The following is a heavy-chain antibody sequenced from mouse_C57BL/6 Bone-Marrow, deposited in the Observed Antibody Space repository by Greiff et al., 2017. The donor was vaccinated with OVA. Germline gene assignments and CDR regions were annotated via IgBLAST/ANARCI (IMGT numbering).Heavy chain of an antibody. CDR1: GFTFSSYA. CDR2: ISDGGSYT. CDR3: ARDLIYYGSSPYWGFDV. D-gene: IGHD1-1*01. V-gene: IGHV5-4*01. J-gene: IGHJ1*03. Sequence: EVMLVESGGGLVKPGGSLKLSCAASGFTFSSYAMSWVRQTPEKRLEWVATISDGGSYTYYPDNVKGRFTISRDNAKNNLYLQMSHLKSEDTAMYYCARDLIYYGSSPYWGFDVWGTGTTVTVSS.